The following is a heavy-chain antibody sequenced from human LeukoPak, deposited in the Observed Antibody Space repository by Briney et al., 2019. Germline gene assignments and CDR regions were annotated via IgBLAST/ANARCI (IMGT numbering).Heavy chain of an antibody. CDR3: ATIQLWLRLPDY. CDR2: IYYSGST. Sequence: PSETLSLTCTVSGGSISSYYWSWIRQPPGKGLEWIGYIYYSGSTYYNPSLKSRVTISVDTSKNQFSLKLSSVTAADTAVYYCATIQLWLRLPDYWGQGTLVTVSS. J-gene: IGHJ4*02. CDR1: GGSISSYY. D-gene: IGHD5-18*01. V-gene: IGHV4-59*08.